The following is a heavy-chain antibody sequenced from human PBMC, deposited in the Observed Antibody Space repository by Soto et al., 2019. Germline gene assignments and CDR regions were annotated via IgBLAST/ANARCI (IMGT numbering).Heavy chain of an antibody. Sequence: GGSLRLSCAASGFTVSSNYMSWVRQAPGKGLEWVSVIYSGGSTYYADSVKGRFTISRDNSKKTLYLQMNSLRAEDTAVYYCASKDDDYIWGSYRSAGDYYYYYMDVWGKGTTVTVSS. D-gene: IGHD3-16*02. CDR1: GFTVSSNY. CDR2: IYSGGST. V-gene: IGHV3-66*01. CDR3: ASKDDDYIWGSYRSAGDYYYYYMDV. J-gene: IGHJ6*03.